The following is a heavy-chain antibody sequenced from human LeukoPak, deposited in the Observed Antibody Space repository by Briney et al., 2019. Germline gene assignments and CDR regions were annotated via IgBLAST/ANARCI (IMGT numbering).Heavy chain of an antibody. J-gene: IGHJ4*02. CDR3: ARGQWLPVYDF. D-gene: IGHD3-22*01. Sequence: KTSETLSLTCTVSGGSISSSSYYWGWIRQPPGKGLEWIGSIYYSGSTYYNPSLKSRVTISVDTSKNQFSLKLTSVTAADTAVYFCARGQWLPVYDFWGQGILVTVSS. CDR1: GGSISSSSYY. CDR2: IYYSGST. V-gene: IGHV4-39*07.